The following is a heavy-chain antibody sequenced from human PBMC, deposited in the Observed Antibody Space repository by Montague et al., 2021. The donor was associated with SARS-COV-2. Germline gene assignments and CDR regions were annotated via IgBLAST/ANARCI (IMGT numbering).Heavy chain of an antibody. CDR2: VSASGST. V-gene: IGHV4-4*07. CDR1: GDSTSYFY. Sequence: SETLSLTCTVSGDSTSYFYWSWIRQPAGKGLEWIGRVSASGSTNYNPSLHSRVTMSVDTSKNQFSLRLSAVTAADTAVYYCARDVVAAPGTFDYWGQGTLVTVSS. CDR3: ARDVVAAPGTFDY. J-gene: IGHJ4*02. D-gene: IGHD6-13*01.